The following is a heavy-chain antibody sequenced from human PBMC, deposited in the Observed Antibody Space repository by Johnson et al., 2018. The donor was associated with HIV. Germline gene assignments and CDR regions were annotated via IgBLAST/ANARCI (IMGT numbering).Heavy chain of an antibody. J-gene: IGHJ3*01. CDR1: GFTFSSYG. D-gene: IGHD3-3*01. CDR2: LSYDGSNE. V-gene: IGHV3-30*18. CDR3: AKGYYDSSFGLDL. Sequence: QMMLVESGGGVVQPGRSLRLSCIASGFTFSSYGMHWVRQAPGKGLQWVALLSYDGSNEYYADSVQGRFTISRENYKNTLYLNMNNLTVEDTAVYHCAKGYYDSSFGLDLWGQGTMVIVSS.